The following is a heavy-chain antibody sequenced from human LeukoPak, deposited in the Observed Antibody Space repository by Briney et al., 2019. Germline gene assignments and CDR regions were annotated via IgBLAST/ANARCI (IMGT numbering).Heavy chain of an antibody. J-gene: IGHJ4*02. CDR3: ARHGYSYGSYYFDY. D-gene: IGHD5-18*01. V-gene: IGHV3-48*01. CDR1: GFTFSSYW. CDR2: ISSSSSTI. Sequence: GGSLRLSCAASGFTFSSYWMHWVRQAPGKGLEWVSYISSSSSTIYYADSVKGRFTIYRDNSKNTLYLQMNSLRAEDTAVYYCARHGYSYGSYYFDYWGQGTLVTVSS.